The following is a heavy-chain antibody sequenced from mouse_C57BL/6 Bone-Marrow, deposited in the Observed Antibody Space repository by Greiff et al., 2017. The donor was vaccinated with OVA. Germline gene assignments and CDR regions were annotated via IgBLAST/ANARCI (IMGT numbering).Heavy chain of an antibody. CDR1: GYTFTDYN. Sequence: EVKLMESGPELVKPGASVKMSCKASGYTFTDYNMHWVKQSHGKSLEWIGYINPNNGGTSYNQKFKGKATLTVNKSSSTAYMELRSLTSEDSAVYYCARGHYYSNYVGAMDYWGQGTSVTVSS. V-gene: IGHV1-22*01. CDR2: INPNNGGT. J-gene: IGHJ4*01. D-gene: IGHD2-5*01. CDR3: ARGHYYSNYVGAMDY.